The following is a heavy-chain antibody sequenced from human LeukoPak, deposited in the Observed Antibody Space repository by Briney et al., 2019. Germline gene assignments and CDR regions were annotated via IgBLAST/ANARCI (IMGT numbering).Heavy chain of an antibody. D-gene: IGHD3-16*01. V-gene: IGHV4-39*07. J-gene: IGHJ5*02. CDR1: GGSISSSSYY. CDR3: ARPLLRGVENWFDP. Sequence: SETLSLTCTVSGGSISSSSYYWGWLRQPPGKGLEWIGTIYYSGSTYYNPSLKSRVTISVDTSKNQFSLKLSSVTAADTAVYYRARPLLRGVENWFDPWGQGTLVTVSS. CDR2: IYYSGST.